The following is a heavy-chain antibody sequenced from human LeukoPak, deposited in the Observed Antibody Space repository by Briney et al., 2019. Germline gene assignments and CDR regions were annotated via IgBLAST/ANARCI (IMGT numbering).Heavy chain of an antibody. CDR1: DYSIGSGYS. D-gene: IGHD3-22*01. V-gene: IGHV4-38-2*02. J-gene: IGHJ4*02. CDR2: ISHDGTT. Sequence: SETLSLTCTVSDYSIGSGYSWGWIRQPPGKGLEWIATISHDGTTFYNPSLNSRVTMTLDTSRNQFSLRLSSVTAADTAVYYCARDLSVYYYYYFDFWGQGTLVTVSS. CDR3: ARDLSVYYYYYFDF.